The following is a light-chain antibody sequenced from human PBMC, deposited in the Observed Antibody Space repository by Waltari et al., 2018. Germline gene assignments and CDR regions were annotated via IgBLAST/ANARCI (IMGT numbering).Light chain of an antibody. V-gene: IGKV1-39*01. CDR2: AAS. J-gene: IGKJ3*01. Sequence: DIQMTQSPSSLSASVGDRVNITFRATQSISSYLHWYQQKPGKATKLLIYAASSLQSGVPSRFSGSGSGTDFTLTISSLQPEDFATYYCQQSYSTPFTFGPGTKVDIK. CDR3: QQSYSTPFT. CDR1: QSISSY.